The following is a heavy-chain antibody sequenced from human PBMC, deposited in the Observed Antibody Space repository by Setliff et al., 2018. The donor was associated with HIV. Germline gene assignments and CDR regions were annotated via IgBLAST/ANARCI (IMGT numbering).Heavy chain of an antibody. CDR1: GGSISSDDHY. CDR3: ARMSISASVYLDY. J-gene: IGHJ4*02. CDR2: IYHTGAT. Sequence: TSETLSLTCTVSGGSISSDDHYWSWIRQPPGKGLEWIGYIYHTGATYYKSSLESRLTISVDTSKNQFSLKLSSVTAADTAVYFCARMSISASVYLDYWGQGSQVTVSS. V-gene: IGHV4-30-4*01. D-gene: IGHD6-25*01.